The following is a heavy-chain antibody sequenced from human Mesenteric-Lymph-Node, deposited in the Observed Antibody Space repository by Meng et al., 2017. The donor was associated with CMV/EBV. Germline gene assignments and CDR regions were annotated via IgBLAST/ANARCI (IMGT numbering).Heavy chain of an antibody. CDR2: IIPILGIA. Sequence: QVQLVQSGAEVKKPGSSVKVSCKASGGTFSSYTISRVRQAPGQGLGWMGRIIPILGIANYAQKFQGRVTITADKSTSTAYMELSSLRSEDTAVYYCAGGIAAAGSRWFDPWGQGTLVTVSS. CDR3: AGGIAAAGSRWFDP. J-gene: IGHJ5*02. D-gene: IGHD6-13*01. CDR1: GGTFSSYT. V-gene: IGHV1-69*02.